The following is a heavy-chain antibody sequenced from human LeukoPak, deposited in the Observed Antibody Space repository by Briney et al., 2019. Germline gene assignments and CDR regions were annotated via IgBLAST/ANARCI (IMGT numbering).Heavy chain of an antibody. V-gene: IGHV3-9*01. D-gene: IGHD5-12*01. CDR1: GFTFDDYA. CDR2: ISWTSGSM. J-gene: IGHJ3*02. CDR3: ARDRWLDDDAFDI. Sequence: PGGSLRLSCAASGFTFDDYAMNWVRQAPGKGLEWVSGISWTSGSMGYADSVKGRFTISRDNAKNSLYLQMNSLRAEDTAVYYCARDRWLDDDAFDIWGQGTMVTVSS.